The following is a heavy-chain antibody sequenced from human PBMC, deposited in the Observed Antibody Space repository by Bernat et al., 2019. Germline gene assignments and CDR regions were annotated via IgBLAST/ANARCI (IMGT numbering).Heavy chain of an antibody. V-gene: IGHV1-69*01. Sequence: QVQLVQSGAEVKKPGSSVKVSCKASGGTFSSYAISWVRQAPGQGLEWMGGIIPIFGTANYAQKFQGRVTITADESTSTAYMELNSLRAEDTAVYYCARGEYSSGWPSRDAFDIWGQGTMVTVSS. J-gene: IGHJ3*02. D-gene: IGHD6-19*01. CDR1: GGTFSSYA. CDR2: IIPIFGTA. CDR3: ARGEYSSGWPSRDAFDI.